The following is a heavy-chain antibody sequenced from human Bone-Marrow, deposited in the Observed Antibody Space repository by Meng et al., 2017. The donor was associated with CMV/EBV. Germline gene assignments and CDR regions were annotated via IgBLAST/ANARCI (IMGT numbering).Heavy chain of an antibody. J-gene: IGHJ6*02. CDR1: GFTFSDHY. Sequence: GGSLRLSCAASGFTFSDHYMDWVRQAPGKGLEWVGRTRNKANSYTTEYAASVKGRFTISRDDSKNSLYLKMNSLKTEDTAVYYCARVERGTIFGVADPDANYGMDVWGQGTTVTVSS. D-gene: IGHD3-3*01. CDR3: ARVERGTIFGVADPDANYGMDV. CDR2: TRNKANSYTT. V-gene: IGHV3-72*01.